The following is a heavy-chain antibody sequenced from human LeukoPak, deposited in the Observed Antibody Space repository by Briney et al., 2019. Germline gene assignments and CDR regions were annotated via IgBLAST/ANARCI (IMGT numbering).Heavy chain of an antibody. D-gene: IGHD5-18*01. CDR2: IYYSGST. Sequence: PSETLSLTCTVSGGSISSSSYYWGWIRQPPGKGLEWIGSIYYSGSTYYNPSLKSRVTISVDTSKNQFSLKLSSVTAADTAVYYCARIYTTIDAFDIWGQGTMVTVSS. CDR3: ARIYTTIDAFDI. V-gene: IGHV4-39*07. CDR1: GGSISSSSYY. J-gene: IGHJ3*02.